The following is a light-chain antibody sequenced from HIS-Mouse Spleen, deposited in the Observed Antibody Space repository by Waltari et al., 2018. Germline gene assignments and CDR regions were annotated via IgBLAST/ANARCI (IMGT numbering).Light chain of an antibody. CDR2: AAS. Sequence: DILLTQSPSFRSASVGDRVTITFRARQGISSYLPWYQQKPGKAPKLLTYAASTLQSGVPSRFSGSGSGKEFTLTISSLQPEDFATYYCQQLNSYPPTFGQGTKVEIK. CDR1: QGISSY. V-gene: IGKV1-9*01. CDR3: QQLNSYPPT. J-gene: IGKJ1*01.